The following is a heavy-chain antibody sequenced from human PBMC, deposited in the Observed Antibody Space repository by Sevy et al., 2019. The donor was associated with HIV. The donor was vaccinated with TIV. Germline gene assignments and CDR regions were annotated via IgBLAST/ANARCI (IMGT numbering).Heavy chain of an antibody. Sequence: SETLSLTCTVSGGSFSSYYWTWIRQPAGKGLEWIWRISSSGDTNYNPSLKSRVTMSVDTSRNQFSLRLSSVTAADAAMYYCAGAVAGTADFDYWGQGTQVTVSS. CDR1: GGSFSSYY. V-gene: IGHV4-4*07. J-gene: IGHJ4*02. CDR2: ISSSGDT. D-gene: IGHD6-19*01. CDR3: AGAVAGTADFDY.